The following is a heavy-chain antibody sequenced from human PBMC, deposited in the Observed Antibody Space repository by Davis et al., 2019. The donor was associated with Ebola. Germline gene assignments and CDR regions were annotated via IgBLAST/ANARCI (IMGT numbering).Heavy chain of an antibody. CDR3: ARDTGTIFGYYGMDV. D-gene: IGHD3-3*01. V-gene: IGHV1-2*04. J-gene: IGHJ6*02. CDR1: GYTFTGYY. CDR2: INPNSGGT. Sequence: ASVKVSCKASGYTFTGYYMHWVRQAPGQGLEWMGWINPNSGGTNYAQKFQGWGTMTRDTSISTAYMELSRLRSDDTAVYYCARDTGTIFGYYGMDVWGQGTTVTVSS.